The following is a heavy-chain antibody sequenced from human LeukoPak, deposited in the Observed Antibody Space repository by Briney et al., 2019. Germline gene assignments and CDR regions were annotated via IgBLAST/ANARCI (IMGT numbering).Heavy chain of an antibody. CDR1: GGSFSGYY. Sequence: SETLSLTCAVYGGSFSGYYWSWIRQPPGKGLEWIGEINHSGSTNYNPSLKSRVTISVDTSKNQFSLKLSSVTAADTAVYYCARGGYLRYSRFDYWGQGTLVTVSS. CDR2: INHSGST. V-gene: IGHV4-34*01. D-gene: IGHD3-9*01. J-gene: IGHJ4*02. CDR3: ARGGYLRYSRFDY.